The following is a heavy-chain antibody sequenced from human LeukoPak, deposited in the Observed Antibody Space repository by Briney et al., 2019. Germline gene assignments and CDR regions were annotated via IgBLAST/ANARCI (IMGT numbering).Heavy chain of an antibody. D-gene: IGHD5-12*01. CDR1: GFTFSSYS. J-gene: IGHJ4*02. V-gene: IGHV3-21*01. CDR3: ARDATILTFDY. CDR2: ISSSSSYI. Sequence: GGSLRLSCAASGFTFSSYSMNWVRQAPGKGLEWVSSISSSSSYIYYADSVKRRFTISRDNAKNSLYLQMNSLRAEDTAVYYCARDATILTFDYWGQGTLVTVSS.